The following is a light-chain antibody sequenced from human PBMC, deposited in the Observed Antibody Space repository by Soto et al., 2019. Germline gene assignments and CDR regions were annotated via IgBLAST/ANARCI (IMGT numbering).Light chain of an antibody. CDR2: AAS. J-gene: IGKJ1*01. V-gene: IGKV1-39*01. CDR1: YSISTS. Sequence: DIQMTQSPSSLSASVGDTVTISCRSSYSISTSLNWYQRKPGQAPTLLIHAASILQSGAPSRFSGSGSGTDFALTITGLQVEDSATYYCQQSYSTPRTFGQGTKV. CDR3: QQSYSTPRT.